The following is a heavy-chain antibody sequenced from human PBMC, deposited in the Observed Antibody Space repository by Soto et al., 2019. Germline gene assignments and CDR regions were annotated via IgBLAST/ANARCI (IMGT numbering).Heavy chain of an antibody. CDR3: ARVAY. J-gene: IGHJ4*02. V-gene: IGHV3-21*02. CDR1: GFTFSRVS. Sequence: EVQLVESGGGLVKPGEPLRLSCEASGFTFSRVSMNWVRQVTGKGLEWVASISSGSSDTWYADSVKGRFIISRDNAQNSLFLQMNTLRPEDTAMYYCARVAYWGPGTQVTVSS. CDR2: ISSGSSDT.